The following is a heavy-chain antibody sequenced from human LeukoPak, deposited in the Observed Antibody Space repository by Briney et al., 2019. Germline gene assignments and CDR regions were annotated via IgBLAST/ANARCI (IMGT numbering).Heavy chain of an antibody. V-gene: IGHV1-69*02. D-gene: IGHD3-22*01. CDR3: ARGFRDYDSSGYYPSPSRFWYFDL. CDR1: GGTFSNYT. CDR2: IIPILGLA. J-gene: IGHJ2*01. Sequence: SVKVSCKASGGTFSNYTISWVRQAPGQGLEWMGRIIPILGLANYAQKFQGRVTITADKSTSTAYMELSSLRSEDTAVYYCARGFRDYDSSGYYPSPSRFWYFDLWGRGTLVTVSS.